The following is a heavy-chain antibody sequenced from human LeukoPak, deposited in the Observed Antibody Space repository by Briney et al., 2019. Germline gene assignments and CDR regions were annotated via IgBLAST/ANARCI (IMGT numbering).Heavy chain of an antibody. D-gene: IGHD6-13*01. V-gene: IGHV3-66*01. CDR2: IYSGDTT. CDR3: ARDSSTYSSSGSSDF. Sequence: GGSLRLSCAASGFTVSSKYMSWVRQAPGKGLEWVSVIYSGDTTYYADTVMGRFTISRDNSKNTLFLQMNSLRTADTAVYYCARDSSTYSSSGSSDFWGQGTLVTVSS. CDR1: GFTVSSKY. J-gene: IGHJ4*02.